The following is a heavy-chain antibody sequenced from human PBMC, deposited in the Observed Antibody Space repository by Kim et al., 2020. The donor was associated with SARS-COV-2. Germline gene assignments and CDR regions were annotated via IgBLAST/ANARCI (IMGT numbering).Heavy chain of an antibody. Sequence: YTPSLKSRVTRSVDTSKNQFSLRLSSVTAADTSVYYCARRYASGNYPFSYWGQGTLVTVSS. CDR3: ARRYASGNYPFSY. V-gene: IGHV4-34*01. J-gene: IGHJ4*02. D-gene: IGHD3-10*01.